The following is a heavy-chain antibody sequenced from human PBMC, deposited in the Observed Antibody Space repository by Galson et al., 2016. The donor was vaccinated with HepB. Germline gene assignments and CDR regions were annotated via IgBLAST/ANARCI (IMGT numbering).Heavy chain of an antibody. CDR1: GLTFSGFA. Sequence: SLRLSCAASGLTFSGFAMTWVRQAPGKGLEWVSVISDSGDRTYYADSVKGRLTISRDNSKRTLYLQMDSLRAEDTAIYYCAKAGYCSYVTCPLEYWGQGTLDTVSS. V-gene: IGHV3-23*01. J-gene: IGHJ4*02. CDR3: AKAGYCSYVTCPLEY. CDR2: ISDSGDRT. D-gene: IGHD2-15*01.